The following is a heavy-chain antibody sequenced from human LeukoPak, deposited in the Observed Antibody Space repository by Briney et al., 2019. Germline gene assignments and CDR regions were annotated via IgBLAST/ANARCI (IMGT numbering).Heavy chain of an antibody. Sequence: GGSLRLSCAASGFTFSSYSMNWVRQAPGKGLEWVSSISGSSSYIYYADSVKGRFTISRDNAKNSLYLQMNSLRAEDTAVYYCARAPARMGGYFDYWGQGTLVTVSS. CDR3: ARAPARMGGYFDY. CDR1: GFTFSSYS. V-gene: IGHV3-21*01. D-gene: IGHD1-26*01. CDR2: ISGSSSYI. J-gene: IGHJ4*02.